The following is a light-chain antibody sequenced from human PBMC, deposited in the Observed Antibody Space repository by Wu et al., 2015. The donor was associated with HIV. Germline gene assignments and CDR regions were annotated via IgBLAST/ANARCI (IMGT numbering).Light chain of an antibody. CDR3: QQLNSYPRA. V-gene: IGKV1-8*01. CDR1: QGISSY. J-gene: IGKJ1*01. CDR2: AAS. Sequence: AIRITQSPSSLSASTGDRVTITCRASQGISSYLAWYQQKPGKAPKLLIYAASTLQSGVPSRFSGSGSGTDFTLTISSLQPEDFATYYCQQLNSYPRAFGQGTKVEIK.